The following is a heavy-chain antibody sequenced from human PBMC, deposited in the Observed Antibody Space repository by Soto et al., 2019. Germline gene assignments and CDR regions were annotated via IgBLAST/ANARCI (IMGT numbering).Heavy chain of an antibody. J-gene: IGHJ4*02. CDR1: GGTFSSYA. D-gene: IGHD2-21*02. CDR2: IIPIFGTA. V-gene: IGHV1-69*13. Sequence: SVKVSCKASGGTFSSYAISWVRQAPGQGLEWMGGIIPIFGTANYAQKFQCRVTITADESTSTAYMELSSLRSEDTAVYYCARDGTAYCGGDCSFDYWGQGTLVTVSS. CDR3: ARDGTAYCGGDCSFDY.